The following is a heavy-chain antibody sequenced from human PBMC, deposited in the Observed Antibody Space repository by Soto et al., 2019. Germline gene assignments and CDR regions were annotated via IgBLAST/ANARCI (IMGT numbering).Heavy chain of an antibody. D-gene: IGHD3-10*01. CDR1: GFSLSTSGVG. CDR3: AFFNRTILLWFGELFGHCGFDP. Sequence: QITLKESGPTLVKPTQTLTLTCTFSGFSLSTSGVGVGWIRQPPGKALEWLALIYWNDDKRYSPSLKSRLTITKDTSKNQVVLTMTNMDPVDTATYYCAFFNRTILLWFGELFGHCGFDPWGQGTLVTVSS. V-gene: IGHV2-5*01. CDR2: IYWNDDK. J-gene: IGHJ5*02.